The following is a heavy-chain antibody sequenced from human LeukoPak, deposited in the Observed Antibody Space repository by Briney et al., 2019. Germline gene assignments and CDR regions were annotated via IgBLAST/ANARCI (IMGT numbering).Heavy chain of an antibody. Sequence: GGSLRLSCAASGFTFSSYAMSWVRQAPGKGLEWVSAISGSGGSTYYADSVKGRFTISRDNSKNTLYLQMNSLRAEDTAVYYCAKDRRTMVRGVISGSDYWGQGTLVTVSS. CDR1: GFTFSSYA. CDR3: AKDRRTMVRGVISGSDY. V-gene: IGHV3-23*01. J-gene: IGHJ4*02. D-gene: IGHD3-10*01. CDR2: ISGSGGST.